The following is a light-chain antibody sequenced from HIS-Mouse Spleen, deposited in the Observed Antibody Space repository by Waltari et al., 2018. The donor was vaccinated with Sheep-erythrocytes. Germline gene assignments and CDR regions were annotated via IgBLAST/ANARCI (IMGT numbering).Light chain of an antibody. CDR1: QGISSY. CDR3: QQYYSYPYT. Sequence: AIQMTQSPSSLSASTGDRVTITCRASQGISSYLDCYQQKQGQAPKLLIYAAFTLQSGVPSRFSGSGAGTDFTLTISCLQSEDIATYYCQQYYSYPYTFGQGTKLEIK. J-gene: IGKJ2*01. CDR2: AAF. V-gene: IGKV1-8*01.